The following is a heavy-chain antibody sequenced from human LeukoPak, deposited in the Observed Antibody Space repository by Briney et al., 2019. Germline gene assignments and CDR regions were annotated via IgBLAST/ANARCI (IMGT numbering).Heavy chain of an antibody. CDR3: ARDPMVKARTAVAGTRGDY. Sequence: GASVKVSCKASGYTFTSYGISWVRQAPGQGLEWMGWISAYNGNTNYAQKLQGRVTMTTDTSTSTAYMELRSLRSDVAAVYYCARDPMVKARTAVAGTRGDYWGQGTLVTVSS. J-gene: IGHJ4*02. CDR1: GYTFTSYG. CDR2: ISAYNGNT. D-gene: IGHD6-19*01. V-gene: IGHV1-18*01.